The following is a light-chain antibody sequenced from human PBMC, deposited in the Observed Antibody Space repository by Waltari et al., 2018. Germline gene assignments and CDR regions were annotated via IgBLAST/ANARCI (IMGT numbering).Light chain of an antibody. Sequence: QSVLTQPPSASETPGQRVTISCSGRSSTIGTYYLYWYQQLPGTAPKLLIYRNDQRPSGVPDRFSGSKSGTSASLAISGLRSEDEADYYCATWDDTLNMVFGGGTKLTVL. CDR2: RND. CDR3: ATWDDTLNMV. CDR1: SSTIGTYY. J-gene: IGLJ2*01. V-gene: IGLV1-47*01.